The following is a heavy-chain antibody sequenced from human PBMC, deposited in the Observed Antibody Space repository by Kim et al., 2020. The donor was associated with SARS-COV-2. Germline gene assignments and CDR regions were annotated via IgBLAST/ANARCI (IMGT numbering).Heavy chain of an antibody. CDR3: AKSVGEYYYYYGLDV. D-gene: IGHD3-10*01. Sequence: DSVKGRFTISRDTSKETVYLQMSSLRAEDTAVHFCAKSVGEYYYYYGLDVWGQGTTVIVSS. V-gene: IGHV3-23*01. J-gene: IGHJ6*02.